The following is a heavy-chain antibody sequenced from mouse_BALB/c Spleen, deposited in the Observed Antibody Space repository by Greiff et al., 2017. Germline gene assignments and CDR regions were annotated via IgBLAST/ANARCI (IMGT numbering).Heavy chain of an antibody. CDR2: IWTGGGT. V-gene: IGHV2-9-2*01. Sequence: VMLEESGPGLAAPSQSLSITCNVSGFTLTSYDISWIRQPPGKGLEWLGVIWTGGGTNYNSAFMSSLCISKDNSKSQVFLKMNSLQTDDTAIYYCVREYGDGYYGDYWGQGTSVTVSS. D-gene: IGHD2-3*01. CDR3: VREYGDGYYGDY. J-gene: IGHJ4*01. CDR1: GFTLTSYD.